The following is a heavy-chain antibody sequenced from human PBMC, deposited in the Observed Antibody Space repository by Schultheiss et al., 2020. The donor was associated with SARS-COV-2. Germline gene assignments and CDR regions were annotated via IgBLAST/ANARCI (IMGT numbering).Heavy chain of an antibody. D-gene: IGHD2-2*02. CDR3: ARVGVVPAAIFDY. CDR1: GGTFSSYA. CDR2: INPNSGGT. Sequence: ASVKVSCKASGGTFSSYAISWVRQAPGQGLEWMGWINPNSGGTNYAQKFQGRVTMTRDTSISTAYMELSRLRSDDTAVYYCARVGVVPAAIFDYWGQGTLVTVSS. J-gene: IGHJ4*02. V-gene: IGHV1-2*02.